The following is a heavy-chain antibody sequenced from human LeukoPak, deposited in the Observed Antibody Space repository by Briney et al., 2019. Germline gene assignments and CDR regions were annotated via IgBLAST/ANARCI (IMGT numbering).Heavy chain of an antibody. CDR2: ISYDGSNQ. J-gene: IGHJ3*02. D-gene: IGHD6-13*01. Sequence: PGGSLRLSCAASGFTFSVYSMNWVRQAPGKGLEWVAVISYDGSNQYYADSVKGRFTISRDNSKNTLYLQMNSLRAEDTAVYYCARSTIPIAAAVNDAFDIWGQGTMVTVSS. CDR1: GFTFSVYS. CDR3: ARSTIPIAAAVNDAFDI. V-gene: IGHV3-30*03.